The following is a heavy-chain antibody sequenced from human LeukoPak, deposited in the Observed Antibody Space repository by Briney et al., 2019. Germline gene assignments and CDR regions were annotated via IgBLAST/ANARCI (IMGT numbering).Heavy chain of an antibody. CDR3: ATLSDAIAAAGTRNY. V-gene: IGHV3-21*04. J-gene: IGHJ4*02. D-gene: IGHD6-13*01. CDR1: GFTFSSYS. CDR2: ISSSSSYI. Sequence: GGSLRLSCAASGFTFSSYSMNWVRQAPGKGLEWVSSISSSSSYIYYADSVKGRFTISRDNAKNSLYLQMSSLRAEDTAVYYCATLSDAIAAAGTRNYWGQGTLVTVSS.